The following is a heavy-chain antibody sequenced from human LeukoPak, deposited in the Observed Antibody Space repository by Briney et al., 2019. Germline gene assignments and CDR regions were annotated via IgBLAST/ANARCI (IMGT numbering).Heavy chain of an antibody. Sequence: AGGSLRLSCAASGFPFSGYWMHWVRQAPGKGLVWVSRIDDDGAGTTYADSVKGRFTISRDNAKNTLYLQMNSLRVEDTAVYYCARSASGYGAWGQGTLVTVSS. CDR2: IDDDGAGT. V-gene: IGHV3-74*01. D-gene: IGHD5-12*01. CDR3: ARSASGYGA. CDR1: GFPFSGYW. J-gene: IGHJ5*02.